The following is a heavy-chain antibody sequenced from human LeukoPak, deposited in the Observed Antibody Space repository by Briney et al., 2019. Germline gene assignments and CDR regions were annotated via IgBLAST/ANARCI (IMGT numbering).Heavy chain of an antibody. Sequence: PGGSLRLSCAASGFTFSSYAMHWVRQAPGKGLEWVAVISYDGSNKYYADSVKGRFTISRDNSENTLYLQMNSLRAEDTAVYYCARALAGTHPGTYYYYYYMDVWGKGTTVTISS. J-gene: IGHJ6*03. CDR2: ISYDGSNK. D-gene: IGHD1-1*01. V-gene: IGHV3-30*04. CDR3: ARALAGTHPGTYYYYYYMDV. CDR1: GFTFSSYA.